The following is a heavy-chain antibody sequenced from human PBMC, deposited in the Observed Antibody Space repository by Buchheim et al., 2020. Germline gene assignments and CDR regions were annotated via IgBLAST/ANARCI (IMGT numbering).Heavy chain of an antibody. D-gene: IGHD4-23*01. CDR1: GGSFSGYY. V-gene: IGHV4-34*01. CDR3: AREGGYYGGNPSWFDP. Sequence: QVQLQQWGAGLLKPSETLSLTCAVYGGSFSGYYWSWIRQPPGKGLEWIGEINHSGSTNYNPSLKSRVTISVDPSKNQFPLKLSSVTAADTAVYYCAREGGYYGGNPSWFDPWGQGTL. CDR2: INHSGST. J-gene: IGHJ5*02.